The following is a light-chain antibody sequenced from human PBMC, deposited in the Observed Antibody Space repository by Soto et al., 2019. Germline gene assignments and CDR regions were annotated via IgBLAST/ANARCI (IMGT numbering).Light chain of an antibody. CDR3: QQYNSLWT. V-gene: IGKV1-5*01. CDR2: DAS. Sequence: DIQMTQSPSTLSASVGDRVTITCRASQSISSRLAWYQQKPGKAPNLLIYDASNLESGVPSRFSGSGSGTEFTLTISSLQPDDFATYCCQQYNSLWTFGQGTKVEI. J-gene: IGKJ1*01. CDR1: QSISSR.